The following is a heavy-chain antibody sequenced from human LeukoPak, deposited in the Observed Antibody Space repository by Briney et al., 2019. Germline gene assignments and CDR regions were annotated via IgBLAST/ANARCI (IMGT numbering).Heavy chain of an antibody. CDR3: VRAGSSGPGGAFDI. V-gene: IGHV5-51*01. Sequence: GESLKISCKGSGYSFPNYWIAWVRQMPGNGLEWMGIIYPGDSETRYSPSFPGQVTISAEKSISTAYLQRSSLKASDTAMYYCVRAGSSGPGGAFDIWGQGTMVTVSS. CDR1: GYSFPNYW. D-gene: IGHD6-19*01. J-gene: IGHJ3*02. CDR2: IYPGDSET.